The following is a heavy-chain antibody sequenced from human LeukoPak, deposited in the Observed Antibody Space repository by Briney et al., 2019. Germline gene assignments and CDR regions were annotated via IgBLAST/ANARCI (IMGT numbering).Heavy chain of an antibody. V-gene: IGHV1-18*01. CDR3: AREQITMVRGVIRAKPFDY. J-gene: IGHJ4*02. CDR2: ISATNGAT. CDR1: GYSFTKYG. D-gene: IGHD3-10*01. Sequence: ASVKVSCKASGYSFTKYGFSWVRQAPGQGLEWVGWISATNGATNYARKLQGRVTMTTDTSTSTAYMELRSLRSDDTAVYYCAREQITMVRGVIRAKPFDYWGQGTLVTVSS.